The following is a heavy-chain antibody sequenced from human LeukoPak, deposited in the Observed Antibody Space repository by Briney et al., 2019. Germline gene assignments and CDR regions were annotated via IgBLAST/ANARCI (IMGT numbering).Heavy chain of an antibody. CDR1: GFTVSSNY. CDR2: IYSGGST. CDR3: ARSNLYGDYAGDAFDI. Sequence: LPGGSLRLSCAASGFTVSSNYMSWVRQAPGKGLEWASVIYSGGSTYYADSVKGRFTISRDNSKNTLYLQMNGLRAEDTAVYYCARSNLYGDYAGDAFDIWGQGTMVTVSS. J-gene: IGHJ3*02. D-gene: IGHD4-17*01. V-gene: IGHV3-53*01.